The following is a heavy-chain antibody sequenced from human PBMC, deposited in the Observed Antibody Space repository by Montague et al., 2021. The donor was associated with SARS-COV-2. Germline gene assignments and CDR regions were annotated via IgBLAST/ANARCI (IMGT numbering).Heavy chain of an antibody. Sequence: SETLSLTCSVSGGSVSRGSHYWSWIRQPPGKGLEWIGYIFYSGRTSYNPSLKCRVTISIDTSKNQLSLRVTSVTAADTATYYCARGPGSGYDLEVLERGCFDSWGQGIQVTVSS. D-gene: IGHD5-12*01. CDR1: GGSVSRGSHY. J-gene: IGHJ5*01. V-gene: IGHV4-61*01. CDR3: ARGPGSGYDLEVLERGCFDS. CDR2: IFYSGRT.